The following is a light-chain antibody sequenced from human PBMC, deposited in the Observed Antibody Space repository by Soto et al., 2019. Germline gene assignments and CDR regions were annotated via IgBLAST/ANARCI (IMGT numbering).Light chain of an antibody. Sequence: QAVVTQPPSASGTPGQRVTISCSGSSSNIGSYYVYWYQQFPGSAPKLLIYRNDQRPSGVPDRFSGSKSGTSASLAISGPRSEDEADYYCAAWDDSLSAVVFGGGTKLTVL. J-gene: IGLJ2*01. CDR3: AAWDDSLSAVV. CDR1: SSNIGSYY. V-gene: IGLV1-47*01. CDR2: RND.